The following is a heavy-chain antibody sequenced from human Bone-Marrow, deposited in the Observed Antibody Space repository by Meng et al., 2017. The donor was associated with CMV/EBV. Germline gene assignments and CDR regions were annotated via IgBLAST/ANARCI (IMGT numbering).Heavy chain of an antibody. CDR2: IRYDGSNK. Sequence: GGSLRLSCAASGFTFSSYGMHWVRQAPGKGLEWVAFIRYDGSNKYYADSVKGRFTISRDNSKNTLYPQMNSLRAEDTAVYYCAKESKYSSGWPGGMDVWGQGTTVTVS. CDR3: AKESKYSSGWPGGMDV. J-gene: IGHJ6*02. D-gene: IGHD6-19*01. V-gene: IGHV3-30*02. CDR1: GFTFSSYG.